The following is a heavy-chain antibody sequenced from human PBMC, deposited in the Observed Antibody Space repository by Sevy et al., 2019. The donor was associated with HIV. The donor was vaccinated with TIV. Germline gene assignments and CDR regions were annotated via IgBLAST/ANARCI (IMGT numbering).Heavy chain of an antibody. Sequence: GGSLRLSCAASGFTFRRYDMHWVRQAPGRGLEWVAVVASHGNYKSFADFVRGRFTISRDNARNSLDLQVTSLRTEDTAVYYCARLQSCGGDCYYFDSWGQGALVTVSS. CDR3: ARLQSCGGDCYYFDS. CDR1: GFTFRRYD. V-gene: IGHV3-30-3*01. D-gene: IGHD2-21*02. J-gene: IGHJ4*02. CDR2: VASHGNYK.